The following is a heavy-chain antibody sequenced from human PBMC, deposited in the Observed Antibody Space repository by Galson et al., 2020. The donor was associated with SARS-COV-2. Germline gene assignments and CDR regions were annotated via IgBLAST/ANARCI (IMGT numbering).Heavy chain of an antibody. Sequence: SETLSLTCTVSGGSVNGGDYYWTWIRQPPGKGLEWIGYIHASGKTYYNPSLLSRAAISTDTSKNQFSLKLNSVTAADTAVYYCVRESGASHGFHYWGQGTLVTV. V-gene: IGHV4-30-4*01. CDR2: IHASGKT. CDR3: VRESGASHGFHY. J-gene: IGHJ4*02. CDR1: GGSVNGGDYY. D-gene: IGHD1-26*01.